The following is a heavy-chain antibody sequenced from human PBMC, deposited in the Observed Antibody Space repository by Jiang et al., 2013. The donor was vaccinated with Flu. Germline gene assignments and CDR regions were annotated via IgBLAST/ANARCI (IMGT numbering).Heavy chain of an antibody. V-gene: IGHV4-39*01. CDR3: AGHEFAVATKH. J-gene: IGHJ4*02. CDR1: GGSISRSNYF. CDR2: ISSDGST. D-gene: IGHD2-15*01. Sequence: GLVKPSETFSLTCIVSGGSISRSNYFWAWIRQPPGKGLEWIGTISSDGSTYYNPSLNSRATVSVDTPKNQFFLSLRSVTAADTAVYYCAGHEFAVATKHWGQGTLVAVSS.